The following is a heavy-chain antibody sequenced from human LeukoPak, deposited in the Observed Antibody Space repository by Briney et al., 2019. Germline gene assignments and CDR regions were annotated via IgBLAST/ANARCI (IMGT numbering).Heavy chain of an antibody. Sequence: SETLSLTCTVSGGSISRGGYYWSWIRQHPGKGLEWIGYIYYSGSTYYNPSLKSRVTISVDTSKNQFSLKLSSVTAADTAVYYCARWSYYDSSGYYSRNDAFDIWGQGTMVTVSS. CDR3: ARWSYYDSSGYYSRNDAFDI. CDR1: GGSISRGGYY. J-gene: IGHJ3*02. V-gene: IGHV4-31*03. D-gene: IGHD3-22*01. CDR2: IYYSGST.